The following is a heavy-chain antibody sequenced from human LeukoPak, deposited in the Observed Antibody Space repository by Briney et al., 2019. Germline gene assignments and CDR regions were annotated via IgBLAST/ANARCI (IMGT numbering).Heavy chain of an antibody. D-gene: IGHD6-6*01. CDR3: AKSAARLVSDYYYYMDV. CDR1: GYTFTSYD. V-gene: IGHV1-8*01. Sequence: GASVKVSCKASGYTFTSYDINWVRQATGQGLEWMGWMNPNSGNTGYAQKFQGRVTMTRNTSISTAYMELSSLRTEDTALYYCAKSAARLVSDYYYYMDVWGKGTTVTVSS. J-gene: IGHJ6*03. CDR2: MNPNSGNT.